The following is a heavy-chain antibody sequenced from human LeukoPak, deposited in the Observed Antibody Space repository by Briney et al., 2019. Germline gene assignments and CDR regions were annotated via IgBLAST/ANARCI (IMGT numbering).Heavy chain of an antibody. D-gene: IGHD3-10*01. Sequence: SETLSLTCTVSGGSISSYYWSWIRQPPGKGLEWIGYIYYSGSTNYNPSLKSRVTISVDTSKNQFSLKLSSVTAADTAVYYCAIGGSTMVRGVIRNNNWFDPWGQGTLVTVSS. CDR2: IYYSGST. J-gene: IGHJ5*02. CDR1: GGSISSYY. V-gene: IGHV4-59*12. CDR3: AIGGSTMVRGVIRNNNWFDP.